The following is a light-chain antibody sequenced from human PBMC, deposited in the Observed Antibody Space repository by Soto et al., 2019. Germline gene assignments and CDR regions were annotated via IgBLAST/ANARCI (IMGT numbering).Light chain of an antibody. Sequence: EIVLTQSPGTLSLSPGERATLSCRASQSVSRRYLAWYQQKPGQAPRLLMYGASNRATGIPDRFSGSGSGTDFTLTISRLEPEDFAVYFCQQYGSSPPFTFGQGTKGEIK. V-gene: IGKV3-20*01. CDR3: QQYGSSPPFT. CDR2: GAS. CDR1: QSVSRRY. J-gene: IGKJ2*01.